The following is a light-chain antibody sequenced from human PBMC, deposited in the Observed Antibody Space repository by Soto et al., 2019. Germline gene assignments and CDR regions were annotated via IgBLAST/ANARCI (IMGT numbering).Light chain of an antibody. J-gene: IGKJ5*01. CDR1: QSINNW. Sequence: DIQMTQSPSTLSASVGDRVTITCRASQSINNWLAWYQQKPGKAPNLLIYKASTLESGVPPRFSGSGSGTEFTLTISSLQPDDFATYYCQQYNSWITFGQGTRLEIK. CDR2: KAS. CDR3: QQYNSWIT. V-gene: IGKV1-5*03.